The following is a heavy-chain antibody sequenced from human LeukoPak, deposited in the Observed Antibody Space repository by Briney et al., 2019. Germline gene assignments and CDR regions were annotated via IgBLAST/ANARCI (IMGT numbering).Heavy chain of an antibody. Sequence: PGGSLRLSCAASGFTFSSYGMHWVRQAPGKGLEWVAVISYDGSNKYYADSVKGRFTISRDKSKNTLYLQMNSLRAEDTAVYYCAKDALVSVAGLFDYWGQGTLVTVSS. J-gene: IGHJ4*02. CDR1: GFTFSSYG. V-gene: IGHV3-30*18. CDR3: AKDALVSVAGLFDY. D-gene: IGHD6-19*01. CDR2: ISYDGSNK.